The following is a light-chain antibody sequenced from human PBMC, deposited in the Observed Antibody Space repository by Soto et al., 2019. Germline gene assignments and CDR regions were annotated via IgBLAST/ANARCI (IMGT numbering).Light chain of an antibody. CDR3: AAWDDSLNGRYV. CDR1: SSNIGSNT. V-gene: IGLV1-44*01. J-gene: IGLJ1*01. CDR2: SNN. Sequence: QCGLREQLSASATTGQRVTNSCSGSSSNIGSNTVNWYQQLPGTAPKLLIYSNNQRPSGVPDRFSGSKSGTSASLAISGLQSEDEADYYCAAWDDSLNGRYVFGTGTKVTVL.